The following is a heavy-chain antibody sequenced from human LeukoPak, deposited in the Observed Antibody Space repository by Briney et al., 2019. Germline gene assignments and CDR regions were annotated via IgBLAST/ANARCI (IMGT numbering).Heavy chain of an antibody. CDR3: ARAGRLLGSPPPLDY. D-gene: IGHD7-27*01. CDR1: GFTFSSYS. V-gene: IGHV3-21*01. Sequence: GGSLRLSCAASGFTFSSYSMNWVRQAPGKGLEWVSSISSSSSYIYYADSVKGRFTISRDNAKNSLYLQMNSLRAEDTAVYYCARAGRLLGSPPPLDYWGQGTLVTVSS. J-gene: IGHJ4*02. CDR2: ISSSSSYI.